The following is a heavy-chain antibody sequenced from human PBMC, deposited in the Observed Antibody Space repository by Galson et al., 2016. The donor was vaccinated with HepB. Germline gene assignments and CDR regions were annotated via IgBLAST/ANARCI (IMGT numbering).Heavy chain of an antibody. CDR1: GFIFSNHG. Sequence: SLRLSSAASGFIFSNHGMHWVRQAPGKGLEWVAVIWYDGSNKYYADSVKGRFIVSRDNSKNTIYLQMNSVRAEDTALYYCARDGGAAGDFDYWGRGTLVTVSS. CDR3: ARDGGAAGDFDY. V-gene: IGHV3-33*01. J-gene: IGHJ4*02. CDR2: IWYDGSNK. D-gene: IGHD6-13*01.